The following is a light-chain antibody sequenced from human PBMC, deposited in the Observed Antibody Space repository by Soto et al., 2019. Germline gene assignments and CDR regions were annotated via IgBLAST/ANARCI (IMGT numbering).Light chain of an antibody. V-gene: IGKV3-20*01. CDR1: QSASSSY. CDR2: GAA. Sequence: ELVLTQSPGTLSLSPGDRATLSCRSSQSASSSYLSWYQQKPGQAPRLLIYGAANRATGIPDRFSGSGSGTDFTLTSSGLEPEDFEVYYCQQYGTSLFTFGGGTRVEIK. J-gene: IGKJ4*01. CDR3: QQYGTSLFT.